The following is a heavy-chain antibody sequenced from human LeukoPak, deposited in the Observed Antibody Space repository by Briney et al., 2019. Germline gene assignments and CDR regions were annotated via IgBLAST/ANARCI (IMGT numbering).Heavy chain of an antibody. V-gene: IGHV5-51*01. CDR2: IYPGDSDT. J-gene: IGHJ3*02. CDR1: GYTFVNYL. Sequence: GASLKISCKGSGYTFVNYLIGWVRQMPGKGLEWMGIIYPGDSDTKYSPSFQGQVTISADQSISTAYLQWSSLKASVTSRYYCARRWGTGDGFDIWGEGTMVTVSS. CDR3: ARRWGTGDGFDI. D-gene: IGHD7-27*01.